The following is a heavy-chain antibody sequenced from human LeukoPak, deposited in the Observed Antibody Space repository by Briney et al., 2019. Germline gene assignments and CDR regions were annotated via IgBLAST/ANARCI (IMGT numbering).Heavy chain of an antibody. J-gene: IGHJ4*02. Sequence: SETLSLTCTVSGGSISSYYWSWIRQPPGKGLEWIGYIYYSGSTNYNPSLKSRVTISVDTSKNQFSLKLSSVTAADTAVYYCARLIASGYYFDYWGQGTLVTVSS. CDR3: ARLIASGYYFDY. CDR2: IYYSGST. V-gene: IGHV4-59*08. D-gene: IGHD3-22*01. CDR1: GGSISSYY.